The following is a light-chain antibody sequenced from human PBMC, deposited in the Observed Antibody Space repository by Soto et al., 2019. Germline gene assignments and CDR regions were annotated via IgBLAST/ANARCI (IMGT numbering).Light chain of an antibody. CDR2: GAS. J-gene: IGKJ5*01. V-gene: IGKV1-9*01. Sequence: IQLTQSPSSLSASVGDRVTITCRASQGISSYLAWNQQKPGKAPKLLIYGASTLEGGVPFRFSGSGSGTDFTLIISSVQPEDFATYYCQELNTYPISFGQGTRLAIK. CDR3: QELNTYPIS. CDR1: QGISSY.